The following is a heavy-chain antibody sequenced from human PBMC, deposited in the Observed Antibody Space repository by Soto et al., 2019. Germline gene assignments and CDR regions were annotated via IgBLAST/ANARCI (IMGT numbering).Heavy chain of an antibody. J-gene: IGHJ3*02. CDR1: GFTFSSYG. CDR3: ARDVGGYCSGGSCYSFWPGAADQSFDI. V-gene: IGHV3-33*01. D-gene: IGHD2-15*01. CDR2: IWYDGSNK. Sequence: QVQLVESGGGVVQPGRSLRLSCAASGFTFSSYGMHWVRQAPGKGLEWVAVIWYDGSNKYYADSVKGRFTIPRDNSKNTLYLQMNSLRAEDTAVYYCARDVGGYCSGGSCYSFWPGAADQSFDIWGQGTMVTVSS.